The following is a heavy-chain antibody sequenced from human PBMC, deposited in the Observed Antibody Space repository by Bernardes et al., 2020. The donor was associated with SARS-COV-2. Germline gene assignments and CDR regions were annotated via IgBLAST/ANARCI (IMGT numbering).Heavy chain of an antibody. Sequence: GGSLRLSCAASGFTVSSNYMSWVRQAPGKGLEWVSVIYSGGSTYYADSVKGRFTISRDNSKNTLYLQMNSLRAEDTAVYYCARDDSSGYHYYYGMDVWGQGTTVTVSS. CDR2: IYSGGST. CDR3: ARDDSSGYHYYYGMDV. V-gene: IGHV3-66*01. J-gene: IGHJ6*02. D-gene: IGHD3-22*01. CDR1: GFTVSSNY.